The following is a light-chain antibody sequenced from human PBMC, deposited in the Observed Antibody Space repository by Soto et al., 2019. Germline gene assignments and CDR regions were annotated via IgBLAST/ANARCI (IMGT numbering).Light chain of an antibody. V-gene: IGKV3-20*01. CDR3: QQYANSPIT. CDR1: QPVSSNF. Sequence: ELLLTQSPGTLSLSPGESAALSCRASQPVSSNFLAWYQQKPGQAPRLLIYGVSSRASGIPDRFFGSGSGTDFTLTINRLEPEDFAVYYCQQYANSPITFGQGTRLEIK. J-gene: IGKJ5*01. CDR2: GVS.